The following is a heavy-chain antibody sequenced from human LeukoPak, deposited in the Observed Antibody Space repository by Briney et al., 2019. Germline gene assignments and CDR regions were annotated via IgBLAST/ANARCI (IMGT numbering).Heavy chain of an antibody. D-gene: IGHD6-13*01. CDR3: ARDHRRYSSSWPTDY. J-gene: IGHJ4*02. V-gene: IGHV1-2*02. CDR1: GYTFTGYY. CDR2: INPNSGGT. Sequence: GASVTVSCTASGYTFTGYYMHWVRQAPGQGLEGMGWINPNSGGTNYAQKFQGRVTMTRDTSISTAYMELSRLRSDDTAVYYCARDHRRYSSSWPTDYWGQGTLVTVSS.